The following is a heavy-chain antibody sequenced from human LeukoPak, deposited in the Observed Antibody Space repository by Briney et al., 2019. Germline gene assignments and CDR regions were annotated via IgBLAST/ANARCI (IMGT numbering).Heavy chain of an antibody. D-gene: IGHD2-15*01. CDR1: GFTFSSYN. V-gene: IGHV3-48*01. J-gene: IGHJ3*02. CDR2: VSRVGSTI. Sequence: GGSLRLSCVASGFTFSSYNMNWVRQAPGKGLEWVSFVSRVGSTIFYSDSVKGRCTISRDNAKNSLFLEMNSLRAEDTALYYCARVLVTATSLTYDGFDMWGQGTMVTVSS. CDR3: ARVLVTATSLTYDGFDM.